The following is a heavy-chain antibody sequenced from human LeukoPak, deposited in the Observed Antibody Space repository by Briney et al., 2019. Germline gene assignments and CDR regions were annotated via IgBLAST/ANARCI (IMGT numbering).Heavy chain of an antibody. CDR3: ARMTVAGRDYYYYYMDV. Sequence: ASVKVSCKASGYTFTSYGITWVRQAPGQGLEWTGWISAYNGNTNYAQNLQGRVTMTTDTSTSTAYMELRSLRSDDTAVYYCARMTVAGRDYYYYYMDVWGKGTTVTVSS. CDR1: GYTFTSYG. V-gene: IGHV1-18*04. CDR2: ISAYNGNT. J-gene: IGHJ6*03. D-gene: IGHD6-19*01.